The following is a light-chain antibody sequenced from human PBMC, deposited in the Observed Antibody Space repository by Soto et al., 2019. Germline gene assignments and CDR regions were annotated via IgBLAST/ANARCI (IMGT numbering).Light chain of an antibody. CDR1: QSVSNNY. J-gene: IGKJ4*01. Sequence: LTQNPGTRSLSPEAIATLSCRARQSVSNNYLAWYQQKPCQAPRLLIYGASNRATGIPARFRGSGSGTDFTLSITSLEPEGIAVYYCQQRSSWPLTFGGGTKVDIK. CDR2: GAS. V-gene: IGKV3D-20*02. CDR3: QQRSSWPLT.